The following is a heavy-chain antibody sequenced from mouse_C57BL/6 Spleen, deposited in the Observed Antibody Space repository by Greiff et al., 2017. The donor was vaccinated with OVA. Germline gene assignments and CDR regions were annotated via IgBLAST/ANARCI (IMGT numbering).Heavy chain of an antibody. CDR2: ISYDGSN. CDR1: GYSITSGYY. Sequence: ESGPGLVKPSQSLSLTCSVTGYSITSGYYWNWIRQFPGNKLEWMGYISYDGSNNYNPSLKNRISITRDTSKNQFFLKLNSVTTEDTATYYCARSSNYGDAMDDWGQGTSVTVSS. J-gene: IGHJ4*01. D-gene: IGHD2-5*01. V-gene: IGHV3-6*01. CDR3: ARSSNYGDAMDD.